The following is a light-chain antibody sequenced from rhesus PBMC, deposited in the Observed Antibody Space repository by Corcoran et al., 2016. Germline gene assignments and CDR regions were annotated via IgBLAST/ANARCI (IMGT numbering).Light chain of an antibody. V-gene: IGKV1-19*01. CDR3: QQNIDLPFS. J-gene: IGKJ2*01. CDR2: AAS. CDR1: QGLSSW. Sequence: DIQMTQSPPSLSASVGYKVTITCHASQGLSSWLAWYQQKPGEAPKPLNYAASSLQSGDPSRFSGSGSGTDYTLTINSLQPGDFANYYCQQNIDLPFSFGQGAKVEIK.